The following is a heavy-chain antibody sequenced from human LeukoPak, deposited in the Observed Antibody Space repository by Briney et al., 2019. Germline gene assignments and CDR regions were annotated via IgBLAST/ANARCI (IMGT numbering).Heavy chain of an antibody. Sequence: PSQTLSLTCTVSGDSISSGGYYWSWLRQHPGKGLEWIGYIYYSGSTYYNPSLKSRVTISVDTSKNQFSLKLSSVTAADTAVYYCARDSSGYCSGGSCYGDAFDIWGQGTMVTVSS. CDR1: GDSISSGGYY. D-gene: IGHD2-15*01. V-gene: IGHV4-31*03. CDR3: ARDSSGYCSGGSCYGDAFDI. J-gene: IGHJ3*02. CDR2: IYYSGST.